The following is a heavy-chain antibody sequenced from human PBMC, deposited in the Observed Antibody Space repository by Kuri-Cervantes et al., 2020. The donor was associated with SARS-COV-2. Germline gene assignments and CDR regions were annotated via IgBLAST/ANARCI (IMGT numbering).Heavy chain of an antibody. CDR3: ARAGVAGYSSGWNPYYYYYGMDV. CDR1: GGTFSSYA. J-gene: IGHJ6*02. Sequence: SVKVSCKASGGTFSSYAISWVRQAPGQGLEWMGGIIPIFGTANYAQKFQGRVTITADESTSTAYMELSSLRSEDTAVYYCARAGVAGYSSGWNPYYYYYGMDVWGQGTTVTVSS. D-gene: IGHD6-19*01. V-gene: IGHV1-69*13. CDR2: IIPIFGTA.